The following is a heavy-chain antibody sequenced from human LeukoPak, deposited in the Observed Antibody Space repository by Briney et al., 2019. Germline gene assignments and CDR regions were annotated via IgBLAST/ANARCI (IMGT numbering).Heavy chain of an antibody. D-gene: IGHD4-17*01. V-gene: IGHV4-59*08. J-gene: IGHJ5*01. CDR1: GDSITNSY. CDR2: ISYGGST. Sequence: SETLSLTCTVSGDSITNSYWNWIRQPPGRGLEWIGRISYGGSTNYNPSLKSRVIISRDTSKNQFSLELTSVTAADTAIYYCAKRIIEARENGDSDWLDPWGQGTLVTVSS. CDR3: AKRIIEARENGDSDWLDP.